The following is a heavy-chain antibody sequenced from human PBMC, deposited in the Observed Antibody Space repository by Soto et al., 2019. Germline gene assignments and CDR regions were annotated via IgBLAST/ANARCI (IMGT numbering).Heavy chain of an antibody. CDR1: GYSFTGYY. Sequence: HEPLVQSGAEVKRPGASLKVSCKASGYSFTGYYIHWVRQAPGQGLEWMGWMNPDSGATNYAQNFQGRVTLTSDTSISTASMDLTSLTSDDTAVYYCARGDYGTGGYPFPYFDYWGQGTLVIVSS. V-gene: IGHV1-2*02. J-gene: IGHJ4*02. CDR3: ARGDYGTGGYPFPYFDY. CDR2: MNPDSGAT. D-gene: IGHD2-8*02.